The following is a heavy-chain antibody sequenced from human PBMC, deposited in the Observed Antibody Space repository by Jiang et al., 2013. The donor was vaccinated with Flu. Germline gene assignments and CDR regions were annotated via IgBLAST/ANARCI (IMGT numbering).Heavy chain of an antibody. D-gene: IGHD5-24*01. CDR3: AKGITTDDYILNY. CDR1: GFTFSTKG. J-gene: IGHJ4*02. CDR2: LRSDGSTK. Sequence: VQLVESGGGVVQPGGSLRLSCAAAGFTFSTKGIHWVRQAPAKGLEWVAFLRSDGSTKYYADSVRGRFTVSRDNSKNTLYLQMNSLRPEDTAVYYCAKGITTDDYILNYWGQGTLVHRLL. V-gene: IGHV3-30*02.